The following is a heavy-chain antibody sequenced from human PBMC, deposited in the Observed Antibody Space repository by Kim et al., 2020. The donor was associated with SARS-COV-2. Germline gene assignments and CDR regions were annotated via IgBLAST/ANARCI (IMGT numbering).Heavy chain of an antibody. CDR1: GGSFSGYY. CDR2: INHSGST. CDR3: ARGPRGSLWFGEPRLSYYYGMDV. D-gene: IGHD3-10*01. Sequence: SETLSLTCAVYGGSFSGYYWSWIRQPPGKGLEWIGEINHSGSTNYNPSLKSRVTISVDTSKNQFSLKLSSVTAAYTAVYYCARGPRGSLWFGEPRLSYYYGMDVWGQGTTVTVSS. V-gene: IGHV4-34*01. J-gene: IGHJ6*02.